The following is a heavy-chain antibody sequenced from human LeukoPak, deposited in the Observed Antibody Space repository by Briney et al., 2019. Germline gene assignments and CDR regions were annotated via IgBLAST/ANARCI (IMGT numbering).Heavy chain of an antibody. V-gene: IGHV6-1*01. CDR3: ARDLGTSGWYTFDF. Sequence: SQTLSLTCAISGDSVSSKNGAWNWFRQSPSRGLDWLGGTYYRSKWYDEYADSVKGRVTISPDISKNQFSLHVYSVTPEDTAVYYCARDLGTSGWYTFDFWGQGTLVTVSS. CDR2: TYYRSKWYD. J-gene: IGHJ5*01. D-gene: IGHD6-19*01. CDR1: GDSVSSKNGA.